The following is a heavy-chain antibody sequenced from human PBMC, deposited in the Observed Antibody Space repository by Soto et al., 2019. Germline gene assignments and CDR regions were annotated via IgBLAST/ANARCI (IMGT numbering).Heavy chain of an antibody. CDR3: ARESPTKIAAAGLDY. CDR1: GGSISSYF. J-gene: IGHJ4*02. V-gene: IGHV4-4*07. Sequence: SETLSLTCTVSGGSISSYFWTWIRQPAGKGLEYIGRIYTSGSTNYNPSLKSRVTMSVDTSKNQFSLKLTSVTAADTAVYFCARESPTKIAAAGLDYLGQGTLVTVSS. D-gene: IGHD6-13*01. CDR2: IYTSGST.